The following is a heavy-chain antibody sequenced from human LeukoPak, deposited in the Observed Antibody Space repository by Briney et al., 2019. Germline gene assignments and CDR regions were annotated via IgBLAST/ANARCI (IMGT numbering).Heavy chain of an antibody. Sequence: SETLSLTCAVYGGSFSGYYWSWIRQPPGKGLEWIGEINHSGSTNYNPSLKSRVTISVDTSKNQFSLKLSSVTAADTAWYYCARGRKSRDYYYYYYMDVWGKGTTVTVSS. CDR2: INHSGST. J-gene: IGHJ6*03. V-gene: IGHV4-34*01. CDR1: GGSFSGYY. CDR3: ARGRKSRDYYYYYYMDV.